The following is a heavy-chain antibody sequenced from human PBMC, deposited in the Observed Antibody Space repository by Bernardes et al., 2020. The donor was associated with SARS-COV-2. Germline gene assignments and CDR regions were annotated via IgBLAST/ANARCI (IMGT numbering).Heavy chain of an antibody. Sequence: GGSLRLSCAASGFKFNDYAMSWVRQAPGKGLEWVSATSASGGSTYYAHSVKGRFTISRDNSKNTLYLQMSIVRVEDTGRYYCAKESSSWHSYNNWFDSWGLGTLVTVSS. CDR3: AKESSSWHSYNNWFDS. V-gene: IGHV3-23*01. CDR1: GFKFNDYA. D-gene: IGHD6-13*01. J-gene: IGHJ5*01. CDR2: TSASGGST.